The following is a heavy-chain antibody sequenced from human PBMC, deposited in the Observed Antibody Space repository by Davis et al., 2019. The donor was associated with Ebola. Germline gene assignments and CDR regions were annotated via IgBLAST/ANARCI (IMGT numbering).Heavy chain of an antibody. J-gene: IGHJ6*02. CDR3: VRDTSHQLPHWLYYFYGMDV. V-gene: IGHV3-74*01. CDR2: IKTDGSTT. Sequence: HTGGSLRLSCAASGFTFSNYYMHWVRQAPGKGLEWVARIKTDGSTTRYADSVKGRFTISRDNTKNTLYLQMNSLRGEDTAVYYGVRDTSHQLPHWLYYFYGMDVWGQGTTVTVSS. CDR1: GFTFSNYY. D-gene: IGHD2-2*01.